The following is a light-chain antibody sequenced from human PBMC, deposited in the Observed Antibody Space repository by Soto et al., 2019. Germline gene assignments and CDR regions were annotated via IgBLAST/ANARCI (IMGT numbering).Light chain of an antibody. CDR3: QTWGTGIVV. CDR1: SGHNNYA. J-gene: IGLJ2*01. V-gene: IGLV4-69*01. CDR2: LNSDGSH. Sequence: QSVLTQSPSACASLEASVKLTCNVSSGHNNYAIAWHQQQPEKGPRYLMKLNSDGSHSKGDGIPDRFSGSSSGTERYLTISRLQSEDEADYYCQTWGTGIVVFGGGTKVTVL.